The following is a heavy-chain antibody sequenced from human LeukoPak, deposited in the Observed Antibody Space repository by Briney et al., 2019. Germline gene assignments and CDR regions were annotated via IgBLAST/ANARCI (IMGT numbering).Heavy chain of an antibody. CDR2: INSAGSST. CDR3: ARMYYHDSSDYYWAPDY. J-gene: IGHJ4*02. V-gene: IGHV3-74*01. Sequence: GGSLRLSCAASGFTFSSYWMHWVRQAPGKGLVWVSRINSAGSSTSYADSVKGRFTISRDNAKNTLYLQMNSLRAEDTAVYFCARMYYHDSSDYYWAPDYWGQGTLVTVSS. CDR1: GFTFSSYW. D-gene: IGHD3-22*01.